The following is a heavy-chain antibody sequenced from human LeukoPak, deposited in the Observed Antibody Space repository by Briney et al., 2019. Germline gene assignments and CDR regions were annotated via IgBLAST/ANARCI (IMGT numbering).Heavy chain of an antibody. CDR1: GFTFSNYP. J-gene: IGHJ4*02. D-gene: IGHD4-17*01. Sequence: GGSLRLSXAASGFTFSNYPMSWVRQAPGEGLEGVLLISGRGGNTYYVASVRVHSTISRDNSKTPLYLQLTSLTPSDTAVYYCARERVTTTSSDYWGQRTLVTVSS. CDR3: ARERVTTTSSDY. CDR2: ISGRGGNT. V-gene: IGHV3-23*01.